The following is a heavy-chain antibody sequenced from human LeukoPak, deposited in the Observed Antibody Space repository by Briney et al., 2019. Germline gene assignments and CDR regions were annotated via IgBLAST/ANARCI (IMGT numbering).Heavy chain of an antibody. D-gene: IGHD3-9*01. J-gene: IGHJ6*02. V-gene: IGHV4-4*07. CDR1: GGSFSDYY. Sequence: SETLSLTCAVYGGSFSDYYWSWIRQPAGKGLEWIGRMYISGSTDYNPSLKSRVTMSLDTSKNQLSLKLISVTAADTALYYCARDLLNGMDVWGQGTTVTVSS. CDR2: MYISGST. CDR3: ARDLLNGMDV.